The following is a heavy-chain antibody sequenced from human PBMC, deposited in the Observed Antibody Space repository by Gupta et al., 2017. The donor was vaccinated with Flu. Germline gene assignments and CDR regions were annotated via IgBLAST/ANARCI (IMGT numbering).Heavy chain of an antibody. CDR2: INPNSGVT. V-gene: IGHV1-2*02. CDR3: ARDKPATSYFYGMEV. D-gene: IGHD2-2*01. Sequence: VRQAPGQGPEWMGWINPNSGVTNYAQKFQGRVTMTRDTSITTAYMELSSLRSDDTAVYYCARDKPATSYFYGMEVWGQGTTVTVSS. J-gene: IGHJ6*02.